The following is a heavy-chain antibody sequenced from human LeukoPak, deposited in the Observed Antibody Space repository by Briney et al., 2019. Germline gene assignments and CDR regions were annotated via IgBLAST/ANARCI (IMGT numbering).Heavy chain of an antibody. CDR3: ARDQVGATTFNWFDP. Sequence: PSETLSLTCTVSGGSISSGRNYWTWIRQPAGKGLEWIGRIYIFSGSTNYNPSLKSRVTISVDKSKNQFSLKLSSVTAADTAVYYCARDQVGATTFNWFDPWGQGTLVTVSS. CDR2: IYIFSGST. V-gene: IGHV4-61*02. CDR1: GGSISSGRNY. D-gene: IGHD1-26*01. J-gene: IGHJ5*02.